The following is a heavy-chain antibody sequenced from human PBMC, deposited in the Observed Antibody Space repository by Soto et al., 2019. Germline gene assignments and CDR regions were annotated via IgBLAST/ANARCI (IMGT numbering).Heavy chain of an antibody. CDR1: GYNFATHW. J-gene: IGHJ5*02. D-gene: IGHD6-13*01. V-gene: IGHV5-51*03. CDR3: ARPQTVAAAGPDWFDL. Sequence: EVQLVQSGAEVKKPGESLKISCKGSGYNFATHWIAWVRQMPGKGLERMGVIYPGDSDTRYSPSFQGQVTISADTSISPAQLQWGSLQGPGTAMDYCARPQTVAAAGPDWFDLWGQGTLVTVSS. CDR2: IYPGDSDT.